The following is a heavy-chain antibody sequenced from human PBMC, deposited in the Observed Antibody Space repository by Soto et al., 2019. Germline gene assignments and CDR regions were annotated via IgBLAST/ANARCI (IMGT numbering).Heavy chain of an antibody. CDR1: GFTFSNAW. J-gene: IGHJ1*01. D-gene: IGHD6-13*01. CDR2: IKSKTDGGTT. V-gene: IGHV3-15*01. Sequence: EVQLVESGGGLVKPGGSLRLSRAASGFTFSNAWMSWVRQAPGKGLEWVGRIKSKTDGGTTDYAAPVKGRFTISRDDSKNPLYLQMNSLKTEDTAVYYCTTDPAGYSSSWYPEYFQHWGQGTLVTVSS. CDR3: TTDPAGYSSSWYPEYFQH.